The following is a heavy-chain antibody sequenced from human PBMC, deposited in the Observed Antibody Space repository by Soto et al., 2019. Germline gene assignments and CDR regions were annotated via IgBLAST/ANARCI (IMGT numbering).Heavy chain of an antibody. CDR3: AKDEESVVVPAAIDYYYYYGMDV. V-gene: IGHV3-23*01. CDR2: MSGSGGST. Sequence: PGGSLRLSCAASGFTFSSYAMSWVRQAPGKGLAWVSAMSGSGGSTYYADSVKGRFTISRDNSKNTLYLQMNSLRAEDTAVYYCAKDEESVVVPAAIDYYYYYGMDVWGQGTTVTVSS. CDR1: GFTFSSYA. D-gene: IGHD2-2*02. J-gene: IGHJ6*02.